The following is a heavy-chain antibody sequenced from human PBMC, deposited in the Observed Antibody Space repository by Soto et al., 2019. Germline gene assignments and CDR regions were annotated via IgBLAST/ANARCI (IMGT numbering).Heavy chain of an antibody. V-gene: IGHV3-30*18. J-gene: IGHJ6*02. CDR2: ISFDGSNK. D-gene: IGHD2-15*01. CDR3: AKDLPPYCSGGSCYSAPEEYYYGMDV. Sequence: PGGSLRLSCAASGVTFSSYGMHWVRQAPGKGLEWVAVISFDGSNKYYADSVKGRFTISRDNSKNTLYLQMNSLRAEDTAVYYCAKDLPPYCSGGSCYSAPEEYYYGMDVWGQGTTVTVSS. CDR1: GVTFSSYG.